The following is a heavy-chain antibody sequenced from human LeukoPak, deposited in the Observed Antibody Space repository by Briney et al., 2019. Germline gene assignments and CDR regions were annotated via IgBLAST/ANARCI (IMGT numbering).Heavy chain of an antibody. V-gene: IGHV3-48*03. Sequence: GGSLRLSCAASGFTFSSYEMNWVRQAPGKGLEWVSYISSSGSTIYYADSVKGRFTISRDNAKTSLYLQMNSLRAEDTAVYYCAREVQQLALYYFDSWGQGTLVTVSS. J-gene: IGHJ4*02. CDR1: GFTFSSYE. CDR2: ISSSGSTI. D-gene: IGHD6-13*01. CDR3: AREVQQLALYYFDS.